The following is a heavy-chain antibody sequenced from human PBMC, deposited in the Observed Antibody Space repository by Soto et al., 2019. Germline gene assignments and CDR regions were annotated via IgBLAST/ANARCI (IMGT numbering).Heavy chain of an antibody. CDR3: ARDGPAMGYPSHFDY. CDR2: IKQDGSEK. CDR1: GFTFSSYW. J-gene: IGHJ4*02. V-gene: IGHV3-7*01. D-gene: IGHD3-16*02. Sequence: EVQLVESGGGLVQPGGSLRLSCAASGFTFSSYWMSWVRQAPGKGLEWVANIKQDGSEKYYVDSVKGRFTISRDNAKNSLYLQMNSRRAEDTAVYYCARDGPAMGYPSHFDYWGQGTLVTVSS.